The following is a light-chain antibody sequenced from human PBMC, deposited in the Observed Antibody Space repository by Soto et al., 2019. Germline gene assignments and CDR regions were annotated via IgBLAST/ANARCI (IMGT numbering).Light chain of an antibody. CDR3: QQYNNWS. V-gene: IGKV3-15*01. CDR1: QSVGSN. J-gene: IGKJ5*01. Sequence: EIVMPESPVTLSVSPGERATLSCRASQSVGSNLSWYQTKPGQATGLLIYAASTRATGIPARLSGSGSGTEFTLTISSLQSEDFAVYYCQQYNNWSFGQGTRLEIK. CDR2: AAS.